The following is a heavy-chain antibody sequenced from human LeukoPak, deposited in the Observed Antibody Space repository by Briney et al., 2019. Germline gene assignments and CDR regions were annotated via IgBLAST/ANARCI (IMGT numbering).Heavy chain of an antibody. J-gene: IGHJ4*02. V-gene: IGHV3-23*01. CDR1: GFTFSSYA. Sequence: GGSLRLSCAVSGFTFSSYAMNWVRQAPGKGLEWVSGISGSGAGTYYADSVKGRFTISRDNSKNTLYLQINSLRAEDTAVYYCAKMVREFYTISYYFDYWGQGTLVTVSS. D-gene: IGHD2-8*01. CDR2: ISGSGAGT. CDR3: AKMVREFYTISYYFDY.